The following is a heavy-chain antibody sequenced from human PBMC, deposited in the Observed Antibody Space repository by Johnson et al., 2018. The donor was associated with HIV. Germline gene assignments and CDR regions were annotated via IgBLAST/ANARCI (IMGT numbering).Heavy chain of an antibody. CDR1: GFTFSDYY. CDR2: ISGSGGST. D-gene: IGHD6-19*01. Sequence: VQLVESGGGLVKPGGSLRLSCAASGFTFSDYYMSWIRQAPGKGLEWVSGISGSGGSTNYADSVKGRFTISRDNSKNTLYLQMNSLRAEDTAVYYCASFGLAVAADAFDIWGQGTMVTVSS. V-gene: IGHV3-23*04. J-gene: IGHJ3*02. CDR3: ASFGLAVAADAFDI.